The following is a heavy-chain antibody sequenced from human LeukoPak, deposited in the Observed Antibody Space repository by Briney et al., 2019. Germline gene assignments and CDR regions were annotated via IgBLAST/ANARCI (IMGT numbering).Heavy chain of an antibody. CDR3: AYSGSYGHLGY. Sequence: PSETLSLTCTVSGGSISSNAYYWAWIRQPPGKGLEWIGSIYSSVSTYYNPSLKSRVTISVDTSKNQFSLRLSSVTAADTALYYSAYSGSYGHLGYWGQGIPVTVSS. CDR2: IYSSVST. CDR1: GGSISSNAYY. V-gene: IGHV4-39*01. D-gene: IGHD1-26*01. J-gene: IGHJ4*02.